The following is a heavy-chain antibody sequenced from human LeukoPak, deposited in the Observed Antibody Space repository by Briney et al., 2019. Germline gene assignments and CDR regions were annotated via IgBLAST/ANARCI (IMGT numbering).Heavy chain of an antibody. CDR3: VRREGIEAAGTDY. CDR1: GGSISGYY. V-gene: IGHV4-34*01. Sequence: RPSEPLSLTCAVYGGSISGYYWSWIRQTPGKGLEWIGEINHGGSTNYNPSPKSRVTISVDTSKKQFSLKLYSVAAADTAVYYCVRREGIEAAGTDYWGQGTLVTVSS. D-gene: IGHD6-13*01. CDR2: INHGGST. J-gene: IGHJ4*02.